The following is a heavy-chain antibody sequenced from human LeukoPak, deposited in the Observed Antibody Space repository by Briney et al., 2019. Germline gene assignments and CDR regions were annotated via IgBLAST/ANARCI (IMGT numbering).Heavy chain of an antibody. CDR1: GGSFSGYY. J-gene: IGHJ3*02. D-gene: IGHD2-21*02. CDR2: INHSGST. V-gene: IGHV4-34*01. CDR3: ARGRIVVVTAICPEAFDI. Sequence: SETLSLTCAVYGGSFSGYYWSWIRQPPGKGLEWIGEINHSGSTNHNPSLKSRVTISVDTSKNQFSLKLSSVTAADTAVYYCARGRIVVVTAICPEAFDIWGQGTMVSVSP.